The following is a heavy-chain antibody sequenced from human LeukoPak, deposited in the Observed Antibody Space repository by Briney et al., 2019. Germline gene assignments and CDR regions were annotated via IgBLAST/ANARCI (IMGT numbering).Heavy chain of an antibody. CDR3: ARVPWAMYFFDY. V-gene: IGHV1-46*01. CDR2: INPSDGST. CDR1: GYSFTTYY. D-gene: IGHD2-8*01. J-gene: IGHJ4*02. Sequence: ASVKVSCKASGYSFTTYYIHWVRQAPGQGLEWMGIINPSDGSTSYAQRFQGRVTMTRDTSTSTVYMELSSLRSEDTAVYYCARVPWAMYFFDYWGQGTLVTVSS.